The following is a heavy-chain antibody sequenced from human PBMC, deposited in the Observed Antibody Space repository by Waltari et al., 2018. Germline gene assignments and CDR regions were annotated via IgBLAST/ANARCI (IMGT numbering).Heavy chain of an antibody. V-gene: IGHV3-23*01. D-gene: IGHD1-1*01. CDR2: ISYKGDNT. J-gene: IGHJ4*02. Sequence: EVQLWESGGGLIQPGGSLTLPLAASGSMFSGYAMSWVRQAPRKGLEYVSGISYKGDNTYYADSVKGRFTVSRDNSKNTVFLQMNSLRAEDTAVYYCANNWNLDNWGQGTLVTVSS. CDR3: ANNWNLDN. CDR1: GSMFSGYA.